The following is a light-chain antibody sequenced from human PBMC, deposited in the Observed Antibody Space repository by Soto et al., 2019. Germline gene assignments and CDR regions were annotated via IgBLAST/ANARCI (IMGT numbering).Light chain of an antibody. J-gene: IGKJ1*01. Sequence: DIQMAQSPSCLSASVGDIFTITCRASQSISSYLNWYQQKPGKAPKLLIYAASTLQSGVPSRFRGSGSGTDFTLTISSLQPEDAATYYCQKYNSAPRTFGQGTKVDI. CDR3: QKYNSAPRT. CDR1: QSISSY. V-gene: IGKV1-27*01. CDR2: AAS.